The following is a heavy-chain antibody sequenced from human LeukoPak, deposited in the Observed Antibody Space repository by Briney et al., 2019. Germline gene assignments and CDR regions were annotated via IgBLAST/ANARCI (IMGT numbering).Heavy chain of an antibody. Sequence: SGPTLVKPTQTLTLTCTFSGFSLSTSGVGVGWIRQPPVKALEWLALIYWDDDKRYTPSLKSRLTITKDTSKNQVVLTMTNMDPVDTATYYCAHRHRGAAAGTWSHWGQGTLVTVSS. D-gene: IGHD6-13*01. CDR1: GFSLSTSGVG. V-gene: IGHV2-5*02. J-gene: IGHJ4*02. CDR2: IYWDDDK. CDR3: AHRHRGAAAGTWSH.